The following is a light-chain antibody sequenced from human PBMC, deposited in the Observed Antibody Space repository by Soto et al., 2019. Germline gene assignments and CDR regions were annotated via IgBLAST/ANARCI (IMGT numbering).Light chain of an antibody. Sequence: EIVLTQSPATLSLSPGERATLSCGASQSVSSYLAWYQQKPGQAPRLLIYAASNRATGITARFSGSGSGTDFTLTISSLEPEDFAVYYCQQRSDWPWTFGQGTKVEI. CDR3: QQRSDWPWT. CDR2: AAS. CDR1: QSVSSY. V-gene: IGKV3-11*01. J-gene: IGKJ1*01.